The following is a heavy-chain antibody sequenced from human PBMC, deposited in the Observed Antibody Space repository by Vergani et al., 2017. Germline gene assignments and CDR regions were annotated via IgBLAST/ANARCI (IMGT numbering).Heavy chain of an antibody. J-gene: IGHJ5*02. Sequence: QVQLVQSGAEVKKPGASVKVSCKASGYTFTSYAMHWVRQAPGQRLEWMGWINAGNGNTKYSQKFQGRVTITRDTSASTAYMELSSLRSEDTAVYYCARDPSGYCSGGSCYSFDPWGQGTLVTVSS. D-gene: IGHD2-15*01. CDR3: ARDPSGYCSGGSCYSFDP. V-gene: IGHV1-3*01. CDR2: INAGNGNT. CDR1: GYTFTSYA.